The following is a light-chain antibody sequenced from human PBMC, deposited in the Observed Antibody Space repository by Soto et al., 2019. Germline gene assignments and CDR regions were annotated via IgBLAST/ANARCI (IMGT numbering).Light chain of an antibody. J-gene: IGLJ1*01. CDR2: DVS. CDR3: SSYTSSSTYV. CDR1: SSDVGSYNR. V-gene: IGLV2-18*02. Sequence: LAQPPSVSGSPGQSVTISCTGTSSDVGSYNRVSWYQQPPGTAPKLMIYDVSNRPSGVPDRFSGSKSGNAASLTISGLQAEDEADYYCSSYTSSSTYVFGTGTKVTVL.